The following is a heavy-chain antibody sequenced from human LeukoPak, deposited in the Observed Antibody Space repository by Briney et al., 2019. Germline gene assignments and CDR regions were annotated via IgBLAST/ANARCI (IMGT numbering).Heavy chain of an antibody. CDR1: GFTFSSYA. CDR2: ISYDGSNK. CDR3: AGETLLRVFVP. D-gene: IGHD2-15*01. V-gene: IGHV3-30*04. J-gene: IGHJ5*02. Sequence: GGSLRLSCAASGFTFSSYAMHWVRQAPGKGLEWVAVISYDGSNKYYADSVKGRFTISRDNSKNTLYLQMNSLRAEDTAVYYCAGETLLRVFVPWGQGTLVTVSS.